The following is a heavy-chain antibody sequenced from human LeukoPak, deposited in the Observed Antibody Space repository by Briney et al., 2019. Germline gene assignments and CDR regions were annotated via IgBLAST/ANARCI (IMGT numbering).Heavy chain of an antibody. CDR2: ISSSKTYI. CDR1: GFTFIDNS. V-gene: IGHV3-21*01. CDR3: ARGYCSGTSCYMFDS. Sequence: GGSLRLSCAGSGFTFIDNSMHWVRQAPGRGLEWVSSISSSKTYIYYRDSVKGRFTISRDNAKNSLFLQMNILTVEDTAVYFCARGYCSGTSCYMFDSWGQGTRVIVSS. D-gene: IGHD2-2*01. J-gene: IGHJ4*02.